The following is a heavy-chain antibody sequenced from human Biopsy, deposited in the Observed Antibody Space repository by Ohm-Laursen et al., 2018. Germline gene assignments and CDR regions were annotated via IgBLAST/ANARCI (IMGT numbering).Heavy chain of an antibody. CDR3: ATGPKRLTGTSYFES. Sequence: SETLSLTCNVSGGSISSYYWSWIRQSPGKGLEWIGFIFYSGSTYYNPSLKSRTTISVDSSKNQFSLRLTSVAAADTAVYYCATGPKRLTGTSYFESWGRGILVTVSS. CDR2: IFYSGST. CDR1: GGSISSYY. J-gene: IGHJ4*02. V-gene: IGHV4-59*12. D-gene: IGHD1-7*01.